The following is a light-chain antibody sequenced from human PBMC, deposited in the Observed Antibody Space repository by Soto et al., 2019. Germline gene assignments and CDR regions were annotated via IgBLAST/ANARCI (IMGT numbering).Light chain of an antibody. CDR1: QSVSSN. J-gene: IGKJ5*01. V-gene: IGKV3-15*01. Sequence: EIVMTQSPATLSVSPGERATLSCRASQSVSSNLAWYQQKPGQAPRLLIYGASTRATGIPARFSGSGSGTEITLTISSLPSEDFTLYYCQQYNNWSTFGQWTSLEIK. CDR3: QQYNNWST. CDR2: GAS.